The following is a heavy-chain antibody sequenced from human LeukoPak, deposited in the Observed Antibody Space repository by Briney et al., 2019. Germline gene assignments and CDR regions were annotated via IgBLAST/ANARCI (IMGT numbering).Heavy chain of an antibody. V-gene: IGHV4-59*01. CDR2: IYYSGST. Sequence: PSETLSLTCTVSGGSISSYYWSWIRQPPGKGLEWIGYIYYSGSTNYNPSLKSRVTISVDTSKNQFSLKLSSVTAADTAVYYCASTLQSSGSYYYYYYYMDVWGKGTAVTISS. D-gene: IGHD3-10*01. J-gene: IGHJ6*03. CDR3: ASTLQSSGSYYYYYYYMDV. CDR1: GGSISSYY.